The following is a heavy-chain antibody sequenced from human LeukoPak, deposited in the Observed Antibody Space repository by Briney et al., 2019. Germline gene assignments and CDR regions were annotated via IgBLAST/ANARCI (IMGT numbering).Heavy chain of an antibody. CDR2: IHTSGDT. CDR3: AKGSEDRRKQYYFDY. J-gene: IGHJ4*02. D-gene: IGHD2-15*01. CDR1: GLTGSHNY. Sequence: PGGSLRLSCAASGLTGSHNYVSWVRQAPGKGLEWVSAIHTSGDTCYADSVKGRFTISRDNSKNTLYLQMNSLRAEDTAVYYCAKGSEDRRKQYYFDYWGQGTLVTVSS. V-gene: IGHV3-53*01.